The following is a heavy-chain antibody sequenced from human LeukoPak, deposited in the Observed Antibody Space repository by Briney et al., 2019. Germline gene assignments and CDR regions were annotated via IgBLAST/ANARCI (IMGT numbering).Heavy chain of an antibody. CDR2: INHSGST. V-gene: IGHV4-34*01. CDR3: ASRKSYGAFDY. J-gene: IGHJ4*02. Sequence: SETLSLTCAVYGGSFSDYYWSWIRQPPGKGLEWIGEINHSGSTNYNPSLKSRVTISVDTSKNQFSLKLSSVTAADTAVYYCASRKSYGAFDYWGQGTLVTVSS. CDR1: GGSFSDYY. D-gene: IGHD5-18*01.